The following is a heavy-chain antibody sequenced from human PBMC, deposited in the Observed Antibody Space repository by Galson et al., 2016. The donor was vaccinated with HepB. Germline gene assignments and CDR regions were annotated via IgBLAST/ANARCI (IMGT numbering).Heavy chain of an antibody. D-gene: IGHD5-18*01. CDR3: ASLRTGYTYGYGTFDY. CDR1: GYTLTGLS. Sequence: SVKVSCKVSGYTLTGLSMHWVRQAPGKGLEWMGGFDPEDGETIYAQKFQGRVTMTEDTSTDTAYMELSSLRSEDTAVYYCASLRTGYTYGYGTFDYWGQGTLVTVSS. CDR2: FDPEDGET. J-gene: IGHJ4*02. V-gene: IGHV1-24*01.